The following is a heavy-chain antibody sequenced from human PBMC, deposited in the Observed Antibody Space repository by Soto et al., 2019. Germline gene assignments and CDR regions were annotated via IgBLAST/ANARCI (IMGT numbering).Heavy chain of an antibody. J-gene: IGHJ5*02. V-gene: IGHV4-34*01. Sequence: SETLSLTCAVYGGSFSGYYWSWIRQSPGKGLEWIGEINHSGSTNYNPSLKSRVTISVDTSKNQFSLKLSSVTAADTAVYYCARVARYCSSTSCYQRWFDPWGQGTLVTVSS. CDR3: ARVARYCSSTSCYQRWFDP. D-gene: IGHD2-2*01. CDR2: INHSGST. CDR1: GGSFSGYY.